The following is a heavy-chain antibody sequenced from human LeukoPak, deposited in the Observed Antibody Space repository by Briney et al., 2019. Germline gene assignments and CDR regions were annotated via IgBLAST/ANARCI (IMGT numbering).Heavy chain of an antibody. CDR2: IWYDRSNK. D-gene: IGHD1-26*01. J-gene: IGHJ4*02. CDR1: GFTFSSYG. CDR3: ARETEVGATQNYFDY. V-gene: IGHV3-33*01. Sequence: GGSLRLSCAASGFTFSSYGMHWVRQAPGKGLEWVAVIWYDRSNKYYADSVKGRFTISRDNSKNTLYLQMNSLRAEDTAVYYCARETEVGATQNYFDYWGQGTLVTVSS.